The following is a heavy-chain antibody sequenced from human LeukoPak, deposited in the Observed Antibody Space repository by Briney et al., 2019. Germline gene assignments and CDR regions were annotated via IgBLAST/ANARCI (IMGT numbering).Heavy chain of an antibody. J-gene: IGHJ5*01. V-gene: IGHV4-30-2*01. CDR3: ARSRQASGLFNS. CDR1: GGAITSGGYS. D-gene: IGHD3-10*01. CDR2: IYDRGPA. Sequence: PSETLSLTCTVSGGAITSGGYSWNWIRQPPGKGLEWIGCIYDRGPAYYNPSLKSRFTISVDRPKNQFFLNVTSLTAADTAVYYCARSRQASGLFNSWGQGTLVVVSS.